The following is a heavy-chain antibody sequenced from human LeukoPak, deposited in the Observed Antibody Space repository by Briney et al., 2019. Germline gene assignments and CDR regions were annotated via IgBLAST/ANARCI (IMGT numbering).Heavy chain of an antibody. CDR2: ISGCGHST. D-gene: IGHD6-13*01. CDR1: GFAFSSYA. CDR3: AKDEVSSGGYVWFDP. J-gene: IGHJ5*02. Sequence: GGSLRLLCAGSGFAFSSYAMSWVRQAPGKGLEWVSAISGCGHSTYYADSVKGRFTISRDNSKNTLYLQMNSLRAEDTAVYYCAKDEVSSGGYVWFDPWGQGTLVTVSS. V-gene: IGHV3-23*01.